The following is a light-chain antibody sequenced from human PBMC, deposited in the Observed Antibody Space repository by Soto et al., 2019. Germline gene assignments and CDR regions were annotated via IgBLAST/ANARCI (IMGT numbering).Light chain of an antibody. Sequence: EIVMTQSPATLSLSPGETATLSCRASESVSNNLAWYQQKAGQAPRLLIYGASTRATGIPARFSGSGSGTEFTLTISSPQSEDFAVYYCQQYSIWRTFGQGTKVDNK. J-gene: IGKJ1*01. V-gene: IGKV3-15*01. CDR2: GAS. CDR3: QQYSIWRT. CDR1: ESVSNN.